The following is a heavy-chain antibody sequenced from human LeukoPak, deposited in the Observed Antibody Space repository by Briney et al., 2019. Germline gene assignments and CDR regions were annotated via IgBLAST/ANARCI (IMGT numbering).Heavy chain of an antibody. CDR3: ASVSNRGYFDILTGYYYMDV. CDR1: GGTFSSYA. V-gene: IGHV1-69*05. CDR2: IIPIFSTA. D-gene: IGHD3-9*01. J-gene: IGHJ6*03. Sequence: RASVKVSCKASGGTFSSYAISWVRQAPGQGLEWMGGIIPIFSTANYAQKFQGRVTITTDESTSPAYMELSSLRSEDTPVSSCASVSNRGYFDILTGYYYMDVWGKGTTVTVS.